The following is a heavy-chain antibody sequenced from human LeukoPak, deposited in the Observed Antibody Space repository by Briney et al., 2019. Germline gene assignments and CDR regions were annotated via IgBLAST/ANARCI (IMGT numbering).Heavy chain of an antibody. CDR2: ISSSSSYI. D-gene: IGHD3-16*02. Sequence: GGSLRLSCAASGFTFSSYSMNWVRQAPGKGLEWVSSISSSSSYIYYADSVKGRFTISRDNAKNTLYLQMNSLRAEDTAVYYCARDYVWGSYRPPGYWGQGTLVTVSS. J-gene: IGHJ4*02. CDR1: GFTFSSYS. V-gene: IGHV3-21*01. CDR3: ARDYVWGSYRPPGY.